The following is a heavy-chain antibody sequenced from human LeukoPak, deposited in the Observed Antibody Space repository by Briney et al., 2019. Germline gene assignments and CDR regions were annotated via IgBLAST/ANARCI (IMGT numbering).Heavy chain of an antibody. V-gene: IGHV4-61*01. D-gene: IGHD3-22*01. Sequence: SETLSLTCTVSGGSVSSGSYYWPWIRQPPGKGLEWIGYFYSSGSTSYHPSLKSRVTISADTSKNQFSLKMSSVTAADTAMYYCATVLYYDSSGYERWGQGTLVTVSS. CDR2: FYSSGST. CDR1: GGSVSSGSYY. J-gene: IGHJ4*02. CDR3: ATVLYYDSSGYER.